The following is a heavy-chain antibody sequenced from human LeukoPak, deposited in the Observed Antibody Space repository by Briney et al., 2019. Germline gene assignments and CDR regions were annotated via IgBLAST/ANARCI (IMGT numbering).Heavy chain of an antibody. CDR1: GGSISSYY. V-gene: IGHV4-59*01. D-gene: IGHD6-19*01. Sequence: PSETLSLTCTVSGGSISSYYWSWIRQPPGKGLEWIGYIYYSGSTNYNPSLKSRVTISVDTSKNQFSLKLSSVTAADTAVYYCAREPPGSGWYTYFDYWGQGTLVTVSS. CDR2: IYYSGST. J-gene: IGHJ4*02. CDR3: AREPPGSGWYTYFDY.